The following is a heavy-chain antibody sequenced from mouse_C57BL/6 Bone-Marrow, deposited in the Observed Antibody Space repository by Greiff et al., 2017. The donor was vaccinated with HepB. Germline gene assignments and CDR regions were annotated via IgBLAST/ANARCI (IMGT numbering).Heavy chain of an antibody. D-gene: IGHD1-1*01. CDR3: VRHNLLKAMDY. CDR1: GFSFNTYA. J-gene: IGHJ4*01. CDR2: IRSKSNNYAT. V-gene: IGHV10-1*01. Sequence: GGGLVQPKGSLTLSCAASGFSFNTYAMNWVRQAPGKGLEWVARIRSKSNNYATYYADSVKDRFTISRDDSESMLYLQMNNLKTEDTAMYYCVRHNLLKAMDYWGQGTSVTVSS.